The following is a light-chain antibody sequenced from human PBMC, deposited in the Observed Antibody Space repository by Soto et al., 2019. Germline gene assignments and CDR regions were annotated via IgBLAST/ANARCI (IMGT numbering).Light chain of an antibody. Sequence: QSALTQPASVSGSPGQSITISCTGTSSDVGGYNFVSWYQHHPGKAPKLMIYEAGKRPSGVSNRFSGSKSGNTASLTISGLQAEDEADYYCCSYGRVNKYVFGTGTKVTVL. CDR1: SSDVGGYNF. CDR3: CSYGRVNKYV. V-gene: IGLV2-23*01. J-gene: IGLJ1*01. CDR2: EAG.